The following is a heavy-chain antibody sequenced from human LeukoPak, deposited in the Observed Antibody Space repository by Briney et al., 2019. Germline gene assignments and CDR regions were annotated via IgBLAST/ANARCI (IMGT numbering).Heavy chain of an antibody. Sequence: ASVKVSCKASGYTFTDYYMHWVQQAPGKGLEWMGRVDPEDGETIYAEKFQGRVTITADTSTDTAYMELSSLRSEDTAVYYCPTDLPDYWGQGTLVTVSS. V-gene: IGHV1-69-2*01. J-gene: IGHJ4*02. CDR3: PTDLPDY. CDR2: VDPEDGET. CDR1: GYTFTDYY.